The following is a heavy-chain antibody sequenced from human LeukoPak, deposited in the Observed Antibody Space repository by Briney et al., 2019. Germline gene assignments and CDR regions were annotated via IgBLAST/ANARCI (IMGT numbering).Heavy chain of an antibody. Sequence: PSETLCLTCAVYGGSFSGYYWSWIRQPPGKGLEWIGEINHSGSTNYNPSLKSRVTISVDTSKNQFSLKLSSVTAADTAVYYCARETKYYGSGSYFDYWGQGTLVTVSS. J-gene: IGHJ4*02. CDR1: GGSFSGYY. D-gene: IGHD3-10*01. CDR2: INHSGST. V-gene: IGHV4-34*01. CDR3: ARETKYYGSGSYFDY.